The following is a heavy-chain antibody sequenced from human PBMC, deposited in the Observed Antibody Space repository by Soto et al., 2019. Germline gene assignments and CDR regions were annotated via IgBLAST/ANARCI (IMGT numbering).Heavy chain of an antibody. D-gene: IGHD2-2*01. CDR2: ISGSGGST. CDR1: GFTFSSYA. CDR3: AKTHGYCSSTSCYEDYYYYGMDV. Sequence: EVQLLESGGGLVQPGGSLRLSCAASGFTFSSYAMSWVRQAPGKGLEWVSAISGSGGSTYYADSVKGRFTISRDNSKNMLYLQMNSLRAEDTAVYYCAKTHGYCSSTSCYEDYYYYGMDVWGQGTTVTVSS. J-gene: IGHJ6*02. V-gene: IGHV3-23*01.